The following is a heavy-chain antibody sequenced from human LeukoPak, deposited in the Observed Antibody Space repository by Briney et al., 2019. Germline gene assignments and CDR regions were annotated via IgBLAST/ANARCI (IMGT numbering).Heavy chain of an antibody. Sequence: PGGSLRLSCAASGFTFSSYAMSWVRQAPGKGLEWVSAISGSGGSTYYADSVKGRFTISRDNSKNTLYLQMNSLRAEDTAVYYCAKGRIAAAGTGRAFDIWGQGTMVTVSS. CDR1: GFTFSSYA. D-gene: IGHD6-13*01. CDR3: AKGRIAAAGTGRAFDI. CDR2: ISGSGGST. J-gene: IGHJ3*02. V-gene: IGHV3-23*01.